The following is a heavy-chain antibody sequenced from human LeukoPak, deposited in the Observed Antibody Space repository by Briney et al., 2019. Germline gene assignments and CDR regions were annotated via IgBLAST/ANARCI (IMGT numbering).Heavy chain of an antibody. CDR3: ARVVPSGSYVMDV. D-gene: IGHD3-10*01. CDR1: TGSVSSGGYY. J-gene: IGHJ6*02. V-gene: IGHV4-61*08. Sequence: SETLSLTCTVSTGSVSSGGYYWTWIRQPPGKGLEWIGYIYNSGSTNYSPSLKSRVTISVDTSKNQFSLKLSSVTAADTAVYYCARVVPSGSYVMDVWGQGTTVTVSS. CDR2: IYNSGST.